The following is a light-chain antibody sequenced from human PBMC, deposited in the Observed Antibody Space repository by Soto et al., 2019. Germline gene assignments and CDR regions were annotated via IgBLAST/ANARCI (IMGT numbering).Light chain of an antibody. V-gene: IGKV1-5*01. CDR1: QSISSW. CDR2: DAS. Sequence: DIQMTQSPSTLSASVGDRVTITCRASQSISSWLAWYQQKPGKAPKLLIYDASSLESGVPSRFSGSGSGTEFTLSISNQQPDDFATYYCQQYNSYWTFGQGTKVEIK. J-gene: IGKJ1*01. CDR3: QQYNSYWT.